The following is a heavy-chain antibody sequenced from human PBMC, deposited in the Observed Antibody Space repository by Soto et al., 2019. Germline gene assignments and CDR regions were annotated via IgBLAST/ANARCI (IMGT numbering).Heavy chain of an antibody. D-gene: IGHD2-21*02. CDR3: ARGNCSGDTCFFGGTH. CDR1: GFTFSDHW. J-gene: IGHJ4*02. CDR2: INSGGSRT. V-gene: IGHV3-74*01. Sequence: EVQLAESGGVLVQPGGSLRLSCVASGFTFSDHWMHWVRQAPGKGLVWVSRINSGGSRTNYADSVKGLFTISRDNAKNTLYLEMNSLSVEDTAVYYCARGNCSGDTCFFGGTHWGRGTLVTVSS.